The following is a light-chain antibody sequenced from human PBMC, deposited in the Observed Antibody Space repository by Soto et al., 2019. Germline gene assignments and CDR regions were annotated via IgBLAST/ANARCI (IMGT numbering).Light chain of an antibody. V-gene: IGLV1-47*01. J-gene: IGLJ3*02. CDR2: RNN. CDR1: SSNIGSNY. Sequence: QPVLTQRPSASGTPGQRVTISCSGSSSNIGSNYVYWYQQLPGTAPKLLIYRNNQRPSGVPDRFSGSKSGTSASLAISGLRSEDEADYYCAAWDDSLSGLVFGEGTKLTVL. CDR3: AAWDDSLSGLV.